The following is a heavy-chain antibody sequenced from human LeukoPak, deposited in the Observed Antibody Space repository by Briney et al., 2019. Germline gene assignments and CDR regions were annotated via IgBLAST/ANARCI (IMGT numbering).Heavy chain of an antibody. V-gene: IGHV1-2*06. CDR1: GYTFTGYY. CDR2: INPNSGDT. D-gene: IGHD6-13*01. Sequence: GASVKVSCKASGYTFTGYYMHWVRPAPGQGLEWMGRINPNSGDTNYAQKFQGRVTMTRDTPISTAYMEVSRLRFDDTAVYCCSRGLANRSSFNWGQGTLVTVSS. J-gene: IGHJ4*02. CDR3: SRGLANRSSFN.